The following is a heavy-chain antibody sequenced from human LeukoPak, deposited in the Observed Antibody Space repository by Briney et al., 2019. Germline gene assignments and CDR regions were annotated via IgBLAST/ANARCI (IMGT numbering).Heavy chain of an antibody. CDR1: GGSISSYY. D-gene: IGHD3-10*01. CDR2: IYYSGSI. J-gene: IGHJ4*02. Sequence: PSETLSLTCTVSGGSISSYYWSWIRQPPGKGLEWIGYIYYSGSINYNPSLKSRVTISVDTSKNQFSLKLSSVTAADTAVYYCARFGLNYYGSGSYYFFDYWGQGTLVTVSS. CDR3: ARFGLNYYGSGSYYFFDY. V-gene: IGHV4-59*08.